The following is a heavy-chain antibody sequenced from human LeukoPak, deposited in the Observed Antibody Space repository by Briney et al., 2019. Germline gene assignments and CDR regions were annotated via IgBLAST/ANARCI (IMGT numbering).Heavy chain of an antibody. V-gene: IGHV3-21*01. D-gene: IGHD2-2*01. CDR2: ISSSSSYI. CDR1: GFTFSSYS. CDR3: ARAPTVLVGYCSSSSCQADY. Sequence: PGGSLRLSCAASGFTFSSYSMNWVRQAPGKGLEWVSSISSSSSYIYYADSVKGRFTISGDNAKNSLYLQMNSLRAEDTAVYYCARAPTVLVGYCSSSSCQADYWGQGTLVTVSS. J-gene: IGHJ4*02.